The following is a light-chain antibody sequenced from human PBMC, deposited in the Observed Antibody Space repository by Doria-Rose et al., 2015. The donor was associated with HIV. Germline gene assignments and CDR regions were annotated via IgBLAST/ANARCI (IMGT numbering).Light chain of an antibody. V-gene: IGKV1-8*01. CDR1: QGISNY. Sequence: IQLTQSPSSLSASTGDRVTITCRASQGISNYLAWYQQKPGKVPNLLIYAASTLQTGVPSRFSGSGSGTDFTLTISCLQAEDFATYYCQQYYSYPPVTFGGGTRVEI. J-gene: IGKJ4*01. CDR2: AAS. CDR3: QQYYSYPPVT.